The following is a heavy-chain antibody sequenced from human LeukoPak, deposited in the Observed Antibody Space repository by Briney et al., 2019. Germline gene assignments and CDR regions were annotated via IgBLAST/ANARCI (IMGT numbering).Heavy chain of an antibody. D-gene: IGHD2-15*01. Sequence: PSETLSLTCSVSTGSISTYYWSWIRQSPGKGLEWIGYIYHGGTTSYNPSLKRRVTISVDSPKNQFSLRLTSLTAADTALYYCARHGGSLDYFDSWGPGSPVIVSS. CDR3: ARHGGSLDYFDS. V-gene: IGHV4-59*08. CDR1: TGSISTYY. CDR2: IYHGGTT. J-gene: IGHJ4*02.